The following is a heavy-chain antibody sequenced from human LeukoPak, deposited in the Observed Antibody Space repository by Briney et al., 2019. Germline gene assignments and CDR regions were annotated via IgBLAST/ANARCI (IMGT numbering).Heavy chain of an antibody. CDR2: ISSSSSYI. D-gene: IGHD5-18*01. J-gene: IGHJ4*02. V-gene: IGHV3-21*01. CDR1: GFTFSSYS. Sequence: GGSLRLSCAASGFTFSSYSMNWVRQAPGKGLEWVSSISSSSSYIYYADSVKGRLTISRDNAKNSLYLQMNSLRAEDTAVYYCASGIQLWLSDYWGQGTLVTVSS. CDR3: ASGIQLWLSDY.